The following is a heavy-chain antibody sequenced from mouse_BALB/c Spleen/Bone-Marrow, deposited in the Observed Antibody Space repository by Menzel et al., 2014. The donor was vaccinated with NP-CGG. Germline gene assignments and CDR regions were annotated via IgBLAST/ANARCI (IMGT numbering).Heavy chain of an antibody. V-gene: IGHV1S81*02. CDR1: GYTFTSYW. D-gene: IGHD2-12*01. CDR3: ARWLLYY. CDR2: INPSNGRT. J-gene: IGHJ2*01. Sequence: QVQLKESGAEMVKPGGSVKLSCKASGYTFTSYWMHWVKQRPGQGLEWIGEINPSNGRTDYNEKFKTKATLTVDKSSSTAYMQLSSLTSEDSAVYYCARWLLYYWGQGTTLTVSS.